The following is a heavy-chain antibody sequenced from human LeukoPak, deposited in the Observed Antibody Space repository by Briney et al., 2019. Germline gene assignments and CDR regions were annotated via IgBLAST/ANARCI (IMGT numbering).Heavy chain of an antibody. J-gene: IGHJ5*02. CDR2: ISSSSYI. Sequence: GGSLRLSCAASGFTFSSYSMNWVRQAPGKGLEWVSSISSSSYIYYADSVKGRFTISRDNAKNSLYLQMNSLRAEDTAVYYCARDGGLRVAEFDPWGQGTLVTVSS. V-gene: IGHV3-21*01. CDR1: GFTFSSYS. D-gene: IGHD3-3*01. CDR3: ARDGGLRVAEFDP.